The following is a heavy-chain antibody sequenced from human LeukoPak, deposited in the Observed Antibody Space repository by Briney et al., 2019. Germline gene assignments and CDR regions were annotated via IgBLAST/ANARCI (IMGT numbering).Heavy chain of an antibody. CDR3: TRDGHGSTWYANFDY. CDR2: ISPSGTAR. V-gene: IGHV3-48*03. Sequence: GGSLRLSCGASGFTFSSFEMNWVRLAPGKGLEWVSYISPSGTARYYADSVRGRFIISRDNAMKSLYLQMNSLRAEDTAVYYCTRDGHGSTWYANFDYWGQGILVTVSS. J-gene: IGHJ4*02. CDR1: GFTFSSFE. D-gene: IGHD6-13*01.